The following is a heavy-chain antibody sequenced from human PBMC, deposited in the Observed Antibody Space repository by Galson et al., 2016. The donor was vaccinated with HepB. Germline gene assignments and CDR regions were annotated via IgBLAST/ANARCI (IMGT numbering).Heavy chain of an antibody. D-gene: IGHD7-27*01. CDR2: ISTSGDST. CDR1: GFTFRSCA. Sequence: SLRLSCAASGFTFRSCAMSWVRQAPGKGLEWVSSISTSGDSTYYADSMKGRFTISRDNSKNTLHLQMSSLRAEDTAVYYCAKRPSGTWGPFEYWGQGTLATVSS. CDR3: AKRPSGTWGPFEY. V-gene: IGHV3-23*01. J-gene: IGHJ4*02.